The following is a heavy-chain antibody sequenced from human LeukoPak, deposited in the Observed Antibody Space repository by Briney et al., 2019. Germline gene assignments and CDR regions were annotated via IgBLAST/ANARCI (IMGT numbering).Heavy chain of an antibody. V-gene: IGHV3-21*01. CDR1: GFTFSSYS. D-gene: IGHD6-6*01. CDR2: ISSSSSYI. J-gene: IGHJ1*01. CDR3: ASGIAARRSSAEYFQH. Sequence: GGSLRLSCAASGFTFSSYSMNWVRQAPGKGLEWVSSISSSSSYIYYADSVKGRFTISRDNAKNSLYLQMNSLRAEDTAVYYCASGIAARRSSAEYFQHWGQGTLVTVSS.